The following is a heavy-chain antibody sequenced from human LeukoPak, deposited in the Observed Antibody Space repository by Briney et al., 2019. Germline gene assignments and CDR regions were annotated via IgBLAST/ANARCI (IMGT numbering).Heavy chain of an antibody. Sequence: GGSLRLSCAASGFTFSSDAMSWVREAPGKGRWWGSGISGSGGTTSYADSVKGRFTISRDNSKNTLYLQMNSLRAEDTAVYYCAKKGAELRYLEWPTYFDYWGQGTLVTVSS. CDR3: AKKGAELRYLEWPTYFDY. J-gene: IGHJ4*02. CDR2: ISGSGGTT. CDR1: GFTFSSDA. D-gene: IGHD3-3*01. V-gene: IGHV3-23*01.